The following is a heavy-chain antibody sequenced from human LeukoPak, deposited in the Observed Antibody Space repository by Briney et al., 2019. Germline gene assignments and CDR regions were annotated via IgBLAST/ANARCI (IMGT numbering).Heavy chain of an antibody. J-gene: IGHJ4*02. CDR1: GFTFNSYA. D-gene: IGHD2-8*01. CDR3: ARASYCSNGVCYLVEY. CDR2: ISGGGDNT. Sequence: GASLRLSCAASGFTFNSYAMSWVRQAPGKGLEGVSSISGGGDNTYYADSVKGRFTISRDNSKNTLFLQMNSLRAEDTAVYYCARASYCSNGVCYLVEYWGQGTLVTVSS. V-gene: IGHV3-23*01.